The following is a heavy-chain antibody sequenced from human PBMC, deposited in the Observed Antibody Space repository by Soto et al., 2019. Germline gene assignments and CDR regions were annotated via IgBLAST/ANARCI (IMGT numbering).Heavy chain of an antibody. V-gene: IGHV3-48*02. D-gene: IGHD6-25*01. CDR3: AASVDPIPGPATSYYYGMDV. Sequence: EVQLVESGGGLVQPGGSLRLSCAASGFTFSSYIMNWVRQATGKGLEWVSYISSSSSTIYYADSVKGRFTISRDNAKNSLYLQLNSLRDEDSAVYYCAASVDPIPGPATSYYYGMDVWGQGTTVTVSS. CDR2: ISSSSSTI. CDR1: GFTFSSYI. J-gene: IGHJ6*02.